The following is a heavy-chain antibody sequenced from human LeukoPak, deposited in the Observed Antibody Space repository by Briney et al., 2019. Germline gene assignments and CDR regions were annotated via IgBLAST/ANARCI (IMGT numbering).Heavy chain of an antibody. CDR1: GFTSSSYA. J-gene: IGHJ4*02. Sequence: GGSLRLSCAASGFTSSSYAMHWVRQAPGKGLEWVAVISYDGSNKYYADSVKGRFTISRDNSKNTLYLQMNSLRAEDTAVYYCARDPRRGGSSGYLLYWGQGTLVTVSS. CDR2: ISYDGSNK. CDR3: ARDPRRGGSSGYLLY. V-gene: IGHV3-30-3*01. D-gene: IGHD3-22*01.